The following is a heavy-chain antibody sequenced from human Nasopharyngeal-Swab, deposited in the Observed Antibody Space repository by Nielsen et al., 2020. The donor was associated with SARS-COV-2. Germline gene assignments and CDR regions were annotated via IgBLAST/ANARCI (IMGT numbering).Heavy chain of an antibody. J-gene: IGHJ3*02. D-gene: IGHD2-2*01. CDR3: ASNPHYCSSTSCYHDAFDI. Sequence: ASVKVSCKASGYTFTSYAMHWVRQAPGQRLEWMGWINAGNGNTKYSQKFQGRVTITRDTSASTAYMELRSLRSDDTAVYYCASNPHYCSSTSCYHDAFDIWGQGTMVTVSS. CDR2: INAGNGNT. CDR1: GYTFTSYA. V-gene: IGHV1-3*01.